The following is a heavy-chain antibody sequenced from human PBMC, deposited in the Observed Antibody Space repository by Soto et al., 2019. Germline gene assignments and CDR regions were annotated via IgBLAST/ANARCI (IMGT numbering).Heavy chain of an antibody. CDR1: GFTFNNAW. Sequence: RLSCAASGFTFNNAWMGWVRQAPGQGREWVVHMKSKSEGETTDYAAPVKGRFTISRDDSKNTVYLQMNSLTTEDTAVYYCTAQFYFAASAYSFDLWGQGTLVTFSS. CDR2: MKSKSEGETT. J-gene: IGHJ4*02. D-gene: IGHD3-22*01. V-gene: IGHV3-15*01. CDR3: TAQFYFAASAYSFDL.